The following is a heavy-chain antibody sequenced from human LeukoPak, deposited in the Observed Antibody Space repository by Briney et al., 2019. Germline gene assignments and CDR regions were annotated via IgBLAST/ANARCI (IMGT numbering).Heavy chain of an antibody. CDR3: ARVNSGGFDY. V-gene: IGHV3-66*01. CDR2: IYSGGDT. J-gene: IGHJ4*02. Sequence: GGSLRLSCAASGFTVSRSYMSWVRQAPGKGLEWVSLIYSGGDTYYADSVKGRFTISRDTSKNTLYLQMNSLTADDTAVFYCARVNSGGFDYWGQGTLVTVSS. D-gene: IGHD1-26*01. CDR1: GFTVSRSY.